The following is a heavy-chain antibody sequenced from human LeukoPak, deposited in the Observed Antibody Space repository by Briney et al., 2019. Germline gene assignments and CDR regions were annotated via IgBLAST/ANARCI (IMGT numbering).Heavy chain of an antibody. V-gene: IGHV1-18*01. CDR2: ISAYNGNT. CDR3: ARDTYMTTVIYYYYGMDV. J-gene: IGHJ6*02. D-gene: IGHD4-17*01. CDR1: GYTFTSYG. Sequence: ASVKVSCKASGYTFTSYGISWVRQAPGQGLEWMGWISAYNGNTNYAQKLQGRVTMTTDTSTSTAYMELRSLRSDDTAVYYCARDTYMTTVIYYYYGMDVWGQGTTVTVSS.